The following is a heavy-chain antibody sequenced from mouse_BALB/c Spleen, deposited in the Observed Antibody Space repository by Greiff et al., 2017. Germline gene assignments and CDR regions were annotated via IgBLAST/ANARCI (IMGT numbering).Heavy chain of an antibody. CDR3: ARENYRDSGGYAMDY. V-gene: IGHV2-2*02. Sequence: QVQLKESGPGLVQPSQSLSITCTVSGFSLTSYGVHWVRQSPGKGLEWLGVIWSGGSTDYNAAFISRLSISTDNSKSQVFFKMNSLQANDTAIYSCARENYRDSGGYAMDYGGQGTSVTVSS. D-gene: IGHD2-14*01. CDR2: IWSGGST. J-gene: IGHJ4*01. CDR1: GFSLTSYG.